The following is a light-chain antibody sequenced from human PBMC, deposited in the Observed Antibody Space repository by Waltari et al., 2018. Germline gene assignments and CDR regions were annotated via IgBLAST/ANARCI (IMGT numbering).Light chain of an antibody. J-gene: IGKJ4*01. CDR3: MQALQTPLT. Sequence: DIVMTQSPLSLPVTPGEQASISCRSIQSLLHSNGYNYLDWYLQKPGQSPQLLIYLGSNRASGVPDRFSGSGSGTDFTLKISRVEAEDVGVYYCMQALQTPLTFGGGTKVEIK. V-gene: IGKV2-28*01. CDR1: QSLLHSNGYNY. CDR2: LGS.